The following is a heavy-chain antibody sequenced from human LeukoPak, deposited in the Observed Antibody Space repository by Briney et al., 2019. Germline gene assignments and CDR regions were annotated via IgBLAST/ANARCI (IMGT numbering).Heavy chain of an antibody. D-gene: IGHD3-22*01. CDR1: GYTFTSYG. Sequence: ASVKASCKASGYTFTSYGISWVRQAPGQGLEWMGWISAYNGNTNYAQKLQGRVTMTTDTSTSTAYMELRSLRSDDTAVYYCARDRSYYYDSSGYYPFDYWGQGTLVTVSS. CDR2: ISAYNGNT. J-gene: IGHJ4*02. CDR3: ARDRSYYYDSSGYYPFDY. V-gene: IGHV1-18*01.